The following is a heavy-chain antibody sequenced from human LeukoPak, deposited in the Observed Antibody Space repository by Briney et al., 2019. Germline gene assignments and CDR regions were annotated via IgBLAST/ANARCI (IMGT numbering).Heavy chain of an antibody. CDR2: ICSRGSYI. V-gene: IGHV3-48*03. D-gene: IGHD3-10*01. CDR1: GFTFSSYE. J-gene: IGHJ4*02. CDR3: ARDLSYFGSGSYVPGLPDY. Sequence: PGGSLRLSCVASGFTFSSYEMNWVRQAPGMGLEWVSYICSRGSYIYYAESVKGRFTISRDNAKNSLYLQMNSLRAEDTAVYYCARDLSYFGSGSYVPGLPDYWGQGTLVTVSS.